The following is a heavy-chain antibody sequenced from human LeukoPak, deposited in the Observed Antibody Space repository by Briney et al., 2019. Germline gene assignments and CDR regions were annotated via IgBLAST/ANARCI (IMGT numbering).Heavy chain of an antibody. CDR1: GGSISSGGYY. CDR2: IYYSGST. V-gene: IGHV4-31*03. Sequence: SETLSLTCTVSGGSISSGGYYWSWIRQHPGKGLEWIGYIYYSGSTYYNPSLKSRVTISVDTSKNQFSLKLSSVTAADTAVYYCARAMRSGSSRDAFDIWGQGTMVTVSS. CDR3: ARAMRSGSSRDAFDI. D-gene: IGHD1-26*01. J-gene: IGHJ3*02.